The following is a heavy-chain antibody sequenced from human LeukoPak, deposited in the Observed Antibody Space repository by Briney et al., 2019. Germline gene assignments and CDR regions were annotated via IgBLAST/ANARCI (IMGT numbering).Heavy chain of an antibody. Sequence: SQTLSLTCTVSGGSISSGSYYWNWIRQPAGKGLEWIGRIYTSGSTNYNPSLKSRVTISVDTSKNQFSLKLSSVTAADTAVYYCAREAPQQPYPFDYWGQGTLVTVSS. D-gene: IGHD6-13*01. CDR1: GGSISSGSYY. CDR3: AREAPQQPYPFDY. J-gene: IGHJ4*02. V-gene: IGHV4-61*02. CDR2: IYTSGST.